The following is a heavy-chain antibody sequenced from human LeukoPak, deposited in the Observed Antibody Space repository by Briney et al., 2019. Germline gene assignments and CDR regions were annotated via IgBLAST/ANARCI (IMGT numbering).Heavy chain of an antibody. CDR2: IYSGGST. J-gene: IGHJ4*02. CDR1: GFTVSSNY. Sequence: PGGSLRLSCAASGFTVSSNYMSWVRQAPGKGLEWVSVIYSGGSTYYADSVKGRFTISRDNSKNTLYLQMNSLGAEDTAVYYCARSREGNYFDYWGQRTLVTVSS. V-gene: IGHV3-53*01. CDR3: ARSREGNYFDY.